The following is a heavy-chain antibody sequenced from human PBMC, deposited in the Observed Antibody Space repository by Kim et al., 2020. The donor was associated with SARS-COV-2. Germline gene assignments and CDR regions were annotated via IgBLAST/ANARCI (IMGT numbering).Heavy chain of an antibody. D-gene: IGHD2-21*02. Sequence: GGSLRLSCAASGFTFSSYWMSWVRQAPGKGLEWVANIKQDGSEKYYVDSVKGRFTISRDNAKNSLYLQMNSLRAEDTAVYYCAREGHIVVVTVIDYWGQGTLVTVSS. CDR2: IKQDGSEK. CDR3: AREGHIVVVTVIDY. J-gene: IGHJ4*02. CDR1: GFTFSSYW. V-gene: IGHV3-7*01.